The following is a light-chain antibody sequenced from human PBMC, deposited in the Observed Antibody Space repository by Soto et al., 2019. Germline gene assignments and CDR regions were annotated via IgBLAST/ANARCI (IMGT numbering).Light chain of an antibody. J-gene: IGKJ1*01. CDR3: QQYGGSPQT. CDR2: GAS. Sequence: EIVLTQSPGTLSLSPGERATLSCRASQSVSNYLAWYQQKPGQAHRLLIYGASSRATGIPDRFSGSGSGTDFTLTISRLEPEDFEVYYCQQYGGSPQTFGQGTKMEIK. V-gene: IGKV3-20*01. CDR1: QSVSNY.